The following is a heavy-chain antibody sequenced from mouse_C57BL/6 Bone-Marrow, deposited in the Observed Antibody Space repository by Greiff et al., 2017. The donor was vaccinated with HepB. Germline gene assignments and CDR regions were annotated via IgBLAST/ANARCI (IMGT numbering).Heavy chain of an antibody. D-gene: IGHD1-1*01. CDR2: ISSGGSYT. Sequence: EVQGVESGGDLVKPGGSLKLSCAASGFTFSSYGMSWVRQTPDKRLEWVATISSGGSYTYYPDSVKGRFTISRDNAKNTLYLQMSSLKSEDTAMYYCARRGTTVVASWYFDVWGTGTTVTVSS. V-gene: IGHV5-6*01. J-gene: IGHJ1*03. CDR3: ARRGTTVVASWYFDV. CDR1: GFTFSSYG.